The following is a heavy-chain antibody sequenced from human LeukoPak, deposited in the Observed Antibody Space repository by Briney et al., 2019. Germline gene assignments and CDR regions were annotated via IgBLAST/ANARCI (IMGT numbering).Heavy chain of an antibody. CDR2: INPSDGST. D-gene: IGHD2-8*01. Sequence: ASVKVSCKASGYTFTSYYMHWVRQAPGQGLEWMGIINPSDGSTNYAQKFQGRVTITSDTSTITVYMELSSLRPEDTAVYYCARDLGVQGNIDYWGQGTLVTVSS. CDR1: GYTFTSYY. J-gene: IGHJ4*02. CDR3: ARDLGVQGNIDY. V-gene: IGHV1-46*03.